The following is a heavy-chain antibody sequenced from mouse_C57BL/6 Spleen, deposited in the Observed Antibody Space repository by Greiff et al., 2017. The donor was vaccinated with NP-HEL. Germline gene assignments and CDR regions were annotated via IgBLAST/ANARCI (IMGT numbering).Heavy chain of an antibody. CDR1: GFNIKDYY. Sequence: EVQLQQSGAELVRPGASVKLSCTASGFNIKDYYMHWVKQRPEQGLEWIGRIDPEDGDTEYAPKFQGKATMTADTSSNTAYLQLSSLTSEDTAVYYCARRPFYYGSSFSDMDYWGQGTSVTVSS. D-gene: IGHD1-1*01. CDR2: IDPEDGDT. J-gene: IGHJ4*01. V-gene: IGHV14-1*01. CDR3: ARRPFYYGSSFSDMDY.